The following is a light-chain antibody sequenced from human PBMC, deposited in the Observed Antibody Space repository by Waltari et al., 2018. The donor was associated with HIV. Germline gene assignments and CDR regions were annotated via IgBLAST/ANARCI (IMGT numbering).Light chain of an antibody. V-gene: IGLV2-14*01. J-gene: IGLJ1*01. CDR3: SSYTSSSTYV. CDR1: SSDVGGYNY. Sequence: QSALTQPASVSGSPGQSITISCTGTSSDVGGYNYVSWYQQHPGKAPKPMIYEVSNRPSWVSTRFSGSKSGNTASLTISGLQAEDEADYYCSSYTSSSTYVFGTGTKVTVL. CDR2: EVS.